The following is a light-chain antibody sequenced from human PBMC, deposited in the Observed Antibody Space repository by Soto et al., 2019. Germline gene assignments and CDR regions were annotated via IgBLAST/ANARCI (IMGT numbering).Light chain of an antibody. Sequence: QPVLTQPPSVSGAPGQTVTISCTGSISNIGAGFDVHWYHQLPGTAPKLLIYGNSKRPSGVFDRFSGSKSGTSASLAITGLQAEDEGDYYCQSHDSSLSAVVFGGGTKVTVL. CDR1: ISNIGAGFD. J-gene: IGLJ2*01. CDR2: GNS. V-gene: IGLV1-40*01. CDR3: QSHDSSLSAVV.